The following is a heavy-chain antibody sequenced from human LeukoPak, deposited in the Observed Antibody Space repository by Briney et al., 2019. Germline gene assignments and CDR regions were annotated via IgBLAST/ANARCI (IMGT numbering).Heavy chain of an antibody. V-gene: IGHV6-1*01. CDR2: TYYRSKWYN. Sequence: SQTLSLTCAISGDSVSSNSAAWNWIRQSPSRGLEWLGRTYYRSKWYNDYAVSVKSRIAINPDTSKNQFSLQLNSVTPGDTAVYYCARDTYGSGSYYNGYYFDYWGQGTLVTVSS. CDR3: ARDTYGSGSYYNGYYFDY. D-gene: IGHD3-10*01. J-gene: IGHJ4*02. CDR1: GDSVSSNSAA.